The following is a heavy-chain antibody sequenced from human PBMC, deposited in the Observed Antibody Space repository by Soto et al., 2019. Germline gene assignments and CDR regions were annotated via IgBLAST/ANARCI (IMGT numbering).Heavy chain of an antibody. CDR1: GYSFTSYW. CDR2: IDPSDSYT. D-gene: IGHD6-13*01. J-gene: IGHJ6*02. V-gene: IGHV5-10-1*01. CDR3: ARLLRGIAAAGTRFGMDV. Sequence: GESLKISCKASGYSFTSYWISWVRQMPGHGLEWMGRIDPSDSYTNYSPSFQGHVTISADKSISTAYLQWSSLKASDTAMYYCARLLRGIAAAGTRFGMDVWGQGTTVTVSS.